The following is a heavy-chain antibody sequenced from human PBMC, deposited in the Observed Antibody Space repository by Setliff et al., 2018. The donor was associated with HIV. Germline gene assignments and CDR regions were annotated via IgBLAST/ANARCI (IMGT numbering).Heavy chain of an antibody. D-gene: IGHD3-3*01. Sequence: PSETLSLTCTVSGASISSGTYFWTWVRQPAGQGLEWVGHIYSIGSTNYNPSLKSRVTISIDTSKNQFSLKLSSATAADTAVYYWARQRGGRVTIFGVSGGWFDPWGQGTLVTV. V-gene: IGHV4-61*09. CDR1: GASISSGTYF. J-gene: IGHJ5*02. CDR3: ARQRGGRVTIFGVSGGWFDP. CDR2: IYSIGST.